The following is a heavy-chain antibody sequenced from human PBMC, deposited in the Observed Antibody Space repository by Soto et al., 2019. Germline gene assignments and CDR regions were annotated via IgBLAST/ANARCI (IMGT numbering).Heavy chain of an antibody. CDR1: GGSISSYY. V-gene: IGHV4-59*12. J-gene: IGHJ5*02. Sequence: PSETLSLTCTVSGGSISSYYWGWIRQPPGKGLEWIGNIYYSGSTYYNPPLKSRVTISVDTSKNQFSLKLNSVTAADTAVYYCARYYDFWSGGWFDPWGQGTLVTVSS. CDR3: ARYYDFWSGGWFDP. CDR2: IYYSGST. D-gene: IGHD3-3*01.